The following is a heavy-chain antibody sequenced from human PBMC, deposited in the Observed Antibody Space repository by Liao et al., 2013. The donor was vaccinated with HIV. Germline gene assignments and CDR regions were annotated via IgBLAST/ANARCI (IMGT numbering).Heavy chain of an antibody. Sequence: QLQLQESGPGLVKPSETLSLICNVSGDSITRSGYYWGWIRQPPGKGRGVDWEVSIIVGGIYYNPSLKSRVTISLDTSKKQFSLKLSSMTAADTAVYYCARGIPNGPQDYYYYYMDVWGEREPTVTVSS. CDR3: ARGIPNGPQDYYYYYMDV. CDR1: GDSITRSGYY. V-gene: IGHV4-39*07. CDR2: SIIVGGI. D-gene: IGHD2-2*02. J-gene: IGHJ6*03.